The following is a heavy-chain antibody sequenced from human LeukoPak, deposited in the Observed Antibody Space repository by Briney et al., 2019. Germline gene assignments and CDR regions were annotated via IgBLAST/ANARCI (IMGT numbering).Heavy chain of an antibody. CDR2: IYYSGST. CDR3: ARSNRKLMVRGVIYFDY. CDR1: GGSISSSSYC. D-gene: IGHD3-10*01. J-gene: IGHJ4*02. Sequence: SETLSLTCTVSGGSISSSSYCWGWIRQPPGKGLEWIGSIYYSGSTYYNPSLKSRVTISVDTSKNQFSLKLSSVTAADTAVYYCARSNRKLMVRGVIYFDYWGQGTLVTVSS. V-gene: IGHV4-39*07.